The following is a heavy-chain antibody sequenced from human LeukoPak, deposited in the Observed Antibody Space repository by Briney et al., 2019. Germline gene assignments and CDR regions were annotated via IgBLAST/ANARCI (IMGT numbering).Heavy chain of an antibody. V-gene: IGHV4-59*01. Sequence: SETLSLTCTVSGGSISSYYWSWIRQPPGKGLEWIGYIYYSGSTNYNPSLKSRVTISVDTSKNQFSLKLSSVTAADTAVYYCARGDSGSYPFDYWGQGTLVTVSS. CDR2: IYYSGST. CDR3: ARGDSGSYPFDY. D-gene: IGHD1-26*01. CDR1: GGSISSYY. J-gene: IGHJ4*02.